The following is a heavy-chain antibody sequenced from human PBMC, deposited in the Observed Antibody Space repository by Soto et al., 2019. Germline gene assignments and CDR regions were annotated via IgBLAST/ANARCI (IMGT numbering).Heavy chain of an antibody. V-gene: IGHV4-39*07. Sequence: PSETLSLTCTVSGGSISSSSYYWDWIRQPPGKGLEWIGSIYYSGSTFYNPSLKSRVTISVDTSKNQFSLRLSSVTAADTAVYYCARRYGASFDYWGQGTLVTVSS. D-gene: IGHD4-17*01. CDR1: GGSISSSSYY. J-gene: IGHJ4*02. CDR3: ARRYGASFDY. CDR2: IYYSGST.